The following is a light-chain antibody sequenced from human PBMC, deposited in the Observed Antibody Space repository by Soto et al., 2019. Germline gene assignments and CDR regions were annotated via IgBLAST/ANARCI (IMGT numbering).Light chain of an antibody. CDR2: DVT. Sequence: QSVLTQPASVSGSPGQSITISCTGTSSDVGGYNYVSWYQHHPGKAPKLMIYDVTNRPSGVSNRFSASKSGNTASLTISGLQAEDEADYYCSSYTSSSTQVVFGGGTKLPS. V-gene: IGLV2-14*03. CDR3: SSYTSSSTQVV. CDR1: SSDVGGYNY. J-gene: IGLJ2*01.